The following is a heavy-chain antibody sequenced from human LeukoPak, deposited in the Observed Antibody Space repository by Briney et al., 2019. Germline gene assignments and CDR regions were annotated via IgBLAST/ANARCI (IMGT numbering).Heavy chain of an antibody. J-gene: IGHJ4*02. Sequence: GGSLRLSCAVSGFTSSNAWMSWVRQAPGKGLEWVSAISGRGGSTYYADSVKGRFTISRDNSKNTLYLQMNSLRAEDTAVYYCAKEENYYGSGSYYNAHDYWGQGTLVTVSS. D-gene: IGHD3-10*01. V-gene: IGHV3-23*01. CDR1: GFTSSNAW. CDR2: ISGRGGST. CDR3: AKEENYYGSGSYYNAHDY.